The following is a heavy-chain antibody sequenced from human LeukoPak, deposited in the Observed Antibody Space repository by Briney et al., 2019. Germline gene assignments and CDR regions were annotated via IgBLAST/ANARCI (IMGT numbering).Heavy chain of an antibody. CDR3: VRRDTSGYYGYYFDY. Sequence: GESLKISCKGSGYSFTSYWLGWVRQMPGKGLEWMGIIYPGDSDTRYSPSFQGQVTISADKSISTAYLQWSSLKASDTAIYYCVRRDTSGYYGYYFDYWGQGTLVTVSS. D-gene: IGHD5-12*01. CDR2: IYPGDSDT. J-gene: IGHJ4*02. V-gene: IGHV5-51*01. CDR1: GYSFTSYW.